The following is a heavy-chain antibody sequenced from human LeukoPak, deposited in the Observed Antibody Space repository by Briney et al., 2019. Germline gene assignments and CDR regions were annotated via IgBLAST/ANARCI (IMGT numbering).Heavy chain of an antibody. CDR3: AKDSSGPMY. V-gene: IGHV3-66*01. Sequence: GGSLRLSCAASGFTVSSNYMSWVRQAPGKGLEWVSVIYSGTGTYYADSVKGRFTISRDNSKNTLYLQMNNLRAEDTAVYYCAKDSSGPMYWGQGTLVTVSS. CDR1: GFTVSSNY. D-gene: IGHD6-19*01. J-gene: IGHJ4*02. CDR2: IYSGTGT.